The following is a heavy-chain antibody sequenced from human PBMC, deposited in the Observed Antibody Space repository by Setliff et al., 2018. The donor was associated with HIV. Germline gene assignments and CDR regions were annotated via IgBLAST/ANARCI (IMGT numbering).Heavy chain of an antibody. V-gene: IGHV3-23*01. J-gene: IGHJ4*01. D-gene: IGHD6-13*01. CDR1: GFTFDSYA. Sequence: ETLSLSCAASGFTFDSYAINWVRQAPGKGLDWVSGISGSGSNTYYADSVKGRFTISRDNSKNAVYLQMNSLRAEDTAIYYCAKVGSTGWYYFDYWGHGTLVTVSS. CDR3: AKVGSTGWYYFDY. CDR2: ISGSGSNT.